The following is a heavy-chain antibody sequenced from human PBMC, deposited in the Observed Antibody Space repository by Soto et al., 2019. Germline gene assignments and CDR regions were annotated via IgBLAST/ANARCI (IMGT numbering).Heavy chain of an antibody. CDR3: AREDDYGYRYINYGLHV. CDR2: ISFDGTKK. CDR1: GFTFNIYA. V-gene: IGHV3-30-3*01. D-gene: IGHD4-17*01. J-gene: IGHJ6*02. Sequence: QAQLVESGGGVDQPGRSLRLSCAASGFTFNIYALHWVRQAPGKGLEWVAVISFDGTKKYYSDSVKGRFTISRDNLKNTLYLQMNNLRVEDAALYFCAREDDYGYRYINYGLHVWGQGTTVTVSS.